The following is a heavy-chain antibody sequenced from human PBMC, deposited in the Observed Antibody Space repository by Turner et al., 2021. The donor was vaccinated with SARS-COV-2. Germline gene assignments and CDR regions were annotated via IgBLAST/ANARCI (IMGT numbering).Heavy chain of an antibody. V-gene: IGHV3-9*01. Sequence: EVQLVVSGGGLVQPGRSLSLPFAASGFTFDDYAMHWVRQAPGKGLEWGSGISWNSGSIGYADSVKGRFTISRDNAKNSLYLQMNSLRAEDTALYYCAKDIGSGYGDYFDYWGQGTLVTVSS. CDR3: AKDIGSGYGDYFDY. J-gene: IGHJ4*02. D-gene: IGHD4-17*01. CDR1: GFTFDDYA. CDR2: ISWNSGSI.